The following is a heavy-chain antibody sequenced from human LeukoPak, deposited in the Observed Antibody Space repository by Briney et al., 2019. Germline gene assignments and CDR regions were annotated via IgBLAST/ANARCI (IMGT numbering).Heavy chain of an antibody. D-gene: IGHD3-10*01. CDR3: ARDYGSGPYYFDY. CDR1: GGSISSSSYF. Sequence: SETLSLTCTVSGGSISSSSYFWGWIRQPPGKGLEWIGSIYYSGSTYYNPSLKSRVTISVDTSKNQFSLKLSSVTAADTAVYYCARDYGSGPYYFDYWGQGTLVTVSS. CDR2: IYYSGST. V-gene: IGHV4-39*07. J-gene: IGHJ4*02.